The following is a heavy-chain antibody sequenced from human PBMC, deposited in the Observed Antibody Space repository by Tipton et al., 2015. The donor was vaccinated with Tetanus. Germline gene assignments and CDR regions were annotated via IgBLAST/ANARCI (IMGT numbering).Heavy chain of an antibody. CDR2: ISGSSGDI. Sequence: SLRLSCAASGFILRDYYMSWIRQAPGKGLEWVSYISGSSGDIYHAGSVKGRFTTSRDNAKWSLYLQLDNLRAEDTAVYYCAAALPGAPLPYWGQGTLVTVSS. CDR1: GFILRDYY. D-gene: IGHD6-25*01. J-gene: IGHJ4*02. V-gene: IGHV3-11*01. CDR3: AAALPGAPLPY.